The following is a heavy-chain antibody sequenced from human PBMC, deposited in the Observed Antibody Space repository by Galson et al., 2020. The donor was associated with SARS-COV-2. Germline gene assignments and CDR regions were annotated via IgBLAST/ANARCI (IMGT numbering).Heavy chain of an antibody. J-gene: IGHJ6*03. CDR2: ISHGDYDN. Sequence: GESLNTSCTCCGTSFTSYWIGWLRQLPRKVLEWMWIISHGDYDNRSRPSFHGQITITADNSISTAYLQWSSLKASDTAMYYCARLGGYCSGGSCYYYYYMDVWGKGTTVTVAS. CDR3: ARLGGYCSGGSCYYYYYMDV. V-gene: IGHV5-51*01. D-gene: IGHD2-15*01. CDR1: GTSFTSYW.